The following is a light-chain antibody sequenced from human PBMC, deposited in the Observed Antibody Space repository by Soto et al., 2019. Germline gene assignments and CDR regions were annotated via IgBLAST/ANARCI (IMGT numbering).Light chain of an antibody. CDR3: QQADSYPIT. CDR2: GAF. J-gene: IGKJ5*01. Sequence: DIQMTQSPSSVSVSVGDRVTITCRASLDINRWLAWYQVRPGKHPKLLIAGAFVLQSGVPSRFSGSGYGTDFALTIDNLQPEDFATYYCQQADSYPITFGQGTRLEI. V-gene: IGKV1-12*01. CDR1: LDINRW.